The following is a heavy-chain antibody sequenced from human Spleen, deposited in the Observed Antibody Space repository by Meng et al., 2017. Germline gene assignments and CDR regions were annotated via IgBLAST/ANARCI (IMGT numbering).Heavy chain of an antibody. Sequence: QVQLQESGPGLAKPSETLSLTCAVSGVSISTTNLYWAWIRQPPGKGLEWIGTYFSGTTYYNPSLESRVTIYVDMSNNQFSLKLNSVTATDTAVYYCARDHSESSGWVRTGFDPWGQRTLVTVSS. V-gene: IGHV4-39*02. D-gene: IGHD6-19*01. CDR1: GVSISTTNLY. CDR3: ARDHSESSGWVRTGFDP. CDR2: YFSGTT. J-gene: IGHJ5*02.